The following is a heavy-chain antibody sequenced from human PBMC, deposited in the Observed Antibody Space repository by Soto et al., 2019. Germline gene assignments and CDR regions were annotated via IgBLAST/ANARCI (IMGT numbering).Heavy chain of an antibody. Sequence: GGSLRLSCAVSGFTFDDNAMHWVRQAPEKGLEWVSGINWKSDIGYADSVKGRFTIPRDNAENSLYLQVNSLRAEDTALYYCAISQDRGGRTTFIYWGQGTQVTVSS. D-gene: IGHD3-16*01. V-gene: IGHV3-9*01. CDR3: AISQDRGGRTTFIY. CDR2: INWKSDI. CDR1: GFTFDDNA. J-gene: IGHJ4*02.